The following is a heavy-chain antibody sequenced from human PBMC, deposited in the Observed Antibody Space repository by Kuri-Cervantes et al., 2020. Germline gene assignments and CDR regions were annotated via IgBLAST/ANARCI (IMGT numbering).Heavy chain of an antibody. CDR2: IYYSGST. CDR3: ARHPWLDSSGYYYVLFDY. D-gene: IGHD3-22*01. Sequence: LRLSCTVSGGSISSGGYYWSWIRQHPGKGLEWIGYIYYSGSTYYNPSLKSRVTISVDTSKNQFSLKLSSVTAADTAVYYCARHPWLDSSGYYYVLFDYWGQGTLVTVSS. V-gene: IGHV4-31*03. CDR1: GGSISSGGYY. J-gene: IGHJ4*02.